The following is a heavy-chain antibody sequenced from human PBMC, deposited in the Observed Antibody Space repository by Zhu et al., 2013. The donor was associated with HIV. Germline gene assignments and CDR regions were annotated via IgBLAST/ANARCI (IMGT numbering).Heavy chain of an antibody. CDR3: ARTRGRRAVYYFDY. V-gene: IGHV3-21*01. CDR2: ISSSSSYI. CDR1: GFTFSSYS. Sequence: EVQLVESGGGLVKPGGSLRLSCAASGFTFSSYSMNWVRQAPGKGLEWVSSISSSSSYIYYADSVKGRFTISRDNAKNSLYLQMNSLRAEDTAVLYCARTRGRRAVYYFDYWGQGTLVTVSS. J-gene: IGHJ4*02.